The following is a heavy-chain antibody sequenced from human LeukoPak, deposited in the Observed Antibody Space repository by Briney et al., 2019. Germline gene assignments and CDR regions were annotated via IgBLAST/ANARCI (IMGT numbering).Heavy chain of an antibody. V-gene: IGHV1-2*02. Sequence: ASVKVSCKASGYTFTGYYMHWVRQAPGQGLEWMGWINPNSGGTNYAQKFQSRVTMTRDTSISTAYMELSRLRSDDTAVYYCASLTYDILTGYYAGGFDYWGQGTLVTVSS. CDR2: INPNSGGT. CDR3: ASLTYDILTGYYAGGFDY. D-gene: IGHD3-9*01. J-gene: IGHJ4*02. CDR1: GYTFTGYY.